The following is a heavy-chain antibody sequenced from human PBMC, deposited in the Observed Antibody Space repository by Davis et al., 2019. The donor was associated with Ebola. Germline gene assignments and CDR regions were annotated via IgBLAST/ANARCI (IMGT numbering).Heavy chain of an antibody. Sequence: GESLKISCAASGFPFSSYTMNWVRQAPGKGLEWVSSISSDGSYIFYADSAKGRFSISRDNAKNSLYLQMNSLRAEDTAVYYGARVSGVRHSSGWYDSFDPWGQGTLVTVSS. CDR2: ISSDGSYI. D-gene: IGHD6-19*01. V-gene: IGHV3-21*01. CDR1: GFPFSSYT. J-gene: IGHJ5*02. CDR3: ARVSGVRHSSGWYDSFDP.